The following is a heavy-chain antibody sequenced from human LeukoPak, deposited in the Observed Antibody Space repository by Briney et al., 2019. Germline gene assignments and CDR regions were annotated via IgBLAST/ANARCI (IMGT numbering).Heavy chain of an antibody. CDR1: GFTFSSYS. D-gene: IGHD2-2*01. CDR2: ISSSSSYI. CDR3: ARIGYCSSTGCYGYYYYYYYMDV. J-gene: IGHJ6*03. Sequence: PGGSLRLSCAASGFTFSSYSMNWVRQAPGKGLEWVSSISSSSSYIYYADSVKGRFTISRDNAKNSLYLQMNSLRAEDTAVYYCARIGYCSSTGCYGYYYYYYYMDVWGKGTTVTVSS. V-gene: IGHV3-21*01.